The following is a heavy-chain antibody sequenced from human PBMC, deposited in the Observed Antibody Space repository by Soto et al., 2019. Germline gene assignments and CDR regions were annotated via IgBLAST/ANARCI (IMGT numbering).Heavy chain of an antibody. V-gene: IGHV3-7*03. CDR1: GFMFGSYW. CDR2: IKRDGSEK. D-gene: IGHD4-17*01. J-gene: IGHJ4*02. Sequence: GGSLRLSCTASGFMFGSYWMTWVRHVPGKGLQWVANIKRDGSEKCYVDFVKGRFTISRDNADNSVFLDMNNLRVDDTATYYCARVRATDYEIDYWGQGALVTVSS. CDR3: ARVRATDYEIDY.